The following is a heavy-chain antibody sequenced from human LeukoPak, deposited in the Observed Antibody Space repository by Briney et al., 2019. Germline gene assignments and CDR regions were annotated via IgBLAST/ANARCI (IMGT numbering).Heavy chain of an antibody. CDR3: ARDRCSSGSCIIFDY. Sequence: PSETLSLTCTVSGGSISSYYWSWIRQPAGKGLEWIGHIYSSGSTNYNPSLKSRVTMSVDTSKNQFSLKLSSVTAAGTAVYYCARDRCSSGSCIIFDYWGQGTLVTVSS. D-gene: IGHD2-15*01. CDR2: IYSSGST. V-gene: IGHV4-4*07. CDR1: GGSISSYY. J-gene: IGHJ4*02.